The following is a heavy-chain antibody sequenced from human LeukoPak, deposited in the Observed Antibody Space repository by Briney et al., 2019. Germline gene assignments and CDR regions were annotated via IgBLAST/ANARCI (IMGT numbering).Heavy chain of an antibody. CDR1: GGSISSGGYY. J-gene: IGHJ6*03. CDR2: IYYSGST. CDR3: ARVPRSYYYYYYMDV. Sequence: SQTLSLTCTVSGGSISSGGYYWSWIRQHPGKGLEWIGYIYYSGSTYYNPSLKSRVTISVDTSKNQFSLKLSSVTAADTAVYCCARVPRSYYYYYYMDVWGEGTTVTVSS. V-gene: IGHV4-31*03.